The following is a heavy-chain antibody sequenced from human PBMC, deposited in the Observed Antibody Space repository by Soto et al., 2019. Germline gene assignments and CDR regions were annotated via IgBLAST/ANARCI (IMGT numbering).Heavy chain of an antibody. V-gene: IGHV1-2*02. Sequence: QLHLVQSGAVVKKPGASVTVSCSASGYPVTAYYMHWVRQAPGRGLEWMGGINPATGAAKYTQTFRGGVTMTRDPSTSTVFMELGGLTSEDAAVFYWARGGGVGVAGSAAFDMWGQGTLVTVSS. CDR1: GYPVTAYY. D-gene: IGHD3-3*01. CDR3: ARGGGVGVAGSAAFDM. CDR2: INPATGAA. J-gene: IGHJ3*02.